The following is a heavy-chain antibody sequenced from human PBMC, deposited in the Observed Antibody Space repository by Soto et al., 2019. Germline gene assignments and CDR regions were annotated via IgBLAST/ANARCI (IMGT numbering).Heavy chain of an antibody. J-gene: IGHJ5*02. CDR3: ARILTFYSSSWRIGWFDP. CDR1: GGTFSSYA. D-gene: IGHD6-13*01. V-gene: IGHV1-69*13. Sequence: ASVKVSCKASGGTFSSYAISWVRQAPGQGLEWMGGIIPIFGTANYAQKFQGRVTITADESTSTAYMELSSLRSEDTAVYYCARILTFYSSSWRIGWFDPWGQGTLVTVSS. CDR2: IIPIFGTA.